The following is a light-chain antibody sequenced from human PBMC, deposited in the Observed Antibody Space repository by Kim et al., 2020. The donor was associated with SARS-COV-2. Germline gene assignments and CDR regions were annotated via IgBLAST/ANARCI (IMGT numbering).Light chain of an antibody. CDR3: QQADSFPWT. J-gene: IGKJ1*01. V-gene: IGKV1-12*01. Sequence: ASVGDRITITCRARQGISRWLAWYQQKPGDDSKLLISAASSLQSGVPSRFSGSGSGTDFTRTISSLQPEDFATYYCQQADSFPWTFGQGTKVDIK. CDR1: QGISRW. CDR2: AAS.